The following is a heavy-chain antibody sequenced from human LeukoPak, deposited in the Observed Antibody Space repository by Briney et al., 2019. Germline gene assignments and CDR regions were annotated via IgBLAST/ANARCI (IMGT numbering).Heavy chain of an antibody. CDR1: GFILSFYG. D-gene: IGHD2-15*01. CDR2: IRYDGSKK. V-gene: IGHV3-30*02. J-gene: IGHJ4*02. Sequence: GGSLTLSWAVSGFILSFYGVRWVRQAPGKGLEWVASIRYDGSKKYYADSMTGRFTISRDNAKNSLYLQMNSLRAEDTAVYYCARDKYSIDYWGQGTLVTVSS. CDR3: ARDKYSIDY.